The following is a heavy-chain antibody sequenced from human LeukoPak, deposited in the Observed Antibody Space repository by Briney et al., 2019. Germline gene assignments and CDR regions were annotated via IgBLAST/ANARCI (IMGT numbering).Heavy chain of an antibody. D-gene: IGHD3-3*01. CDR3: ARDSSRGSDFWSGLLKRGYGMDV. Sequence: SVKVSCKASGGTFSSYAISWVRQAPGQGLEWMGGIIPIFGTANYAQKFQGRVTITADESTSTAYMELSSLRSEDTAVYYCARDSSRGSDFWSGLLKRGYGMDVWGQGTTVTVSS. V-gene: IGHV1-69*13. CDR1: GGTFSSYA. J-gene: IGHJ6*02. CDR2: IIPIFGTA.